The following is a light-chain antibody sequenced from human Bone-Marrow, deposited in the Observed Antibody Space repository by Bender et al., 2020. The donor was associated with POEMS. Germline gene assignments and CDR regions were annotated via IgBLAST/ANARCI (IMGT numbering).Light chain of an antibody. J-gene: IGLJ3*02. CDR3: SSYSSISTLEV. CDR2: DVT. Sequence: QSALTQPASVSGSPGQSITISCTGTSSDVGGFNYVSWYQQHPGKAPKLMIYDVTNRPSGISTRFSGSKSGDTASLTISGLQAEDEADYYCSSYSSISTLEVFGGGTKLTVL. CDR1: SSDVGGFNY. V-gene: IGLV2-14*03.